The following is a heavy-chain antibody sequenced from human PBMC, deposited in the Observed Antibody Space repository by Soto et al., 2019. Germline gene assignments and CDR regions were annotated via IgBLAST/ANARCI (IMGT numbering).Heavy chain of an antibody. D-gene: IGHD3-3*01. J-gene: IGHJ6*02. V-gene: IGHV3-30-3*01. Sequence: GGSLRLSCAASGFTFSSYAMHWVRQAPGKGLEWVAVISYDGSNKYYADSVKGRFTISRDNSKNTLYLQMNSLRAEDTAVYYCARDRSYYDFWSGYSTRYYYYGMDVWGQGTTVTVSS. CDR1: GFTFSSYA. CDR3: ARDRSYYDFWSGYSTRYYYYGMDV. CDR2: ISYDGSNK.